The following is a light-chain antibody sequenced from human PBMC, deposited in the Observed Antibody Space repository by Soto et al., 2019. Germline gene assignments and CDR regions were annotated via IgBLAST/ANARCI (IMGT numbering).Light chain of an antibody. J-gene: IGLJ2*01. Sequence: QSALTQPASVSGSPGQSITISCSGTSREIGAYNLVSWYQQPPGKAPKLLIYEVRNRPSGISYRFSGSKSGTTASLTISSLLPEDEADYYCSAYTSRSTLVFGGGTKLTVL. CDR1: SREIGAYNL. V-gene: IGLV2-14*01. CDR3: SAYTSRSTLV. CDR2: EVR.